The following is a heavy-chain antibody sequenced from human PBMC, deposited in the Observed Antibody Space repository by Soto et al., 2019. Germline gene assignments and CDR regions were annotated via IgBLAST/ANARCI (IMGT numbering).Heavy chain of an antibody. D-gene: IGHD1-1*01. CDR1: AGSFSSCA. Sequence: SVKVSCKDSAGSFSSCAISWVRQAPGQGLEWMGGIIPIFGPANYEQKFQGRVTITADESTSTADMELSSLRSEDTAVYYCARGYTNYYYYYGMDVWGQGTTVTVSS. CDR2: IIPIFGPA. V-gene: IGHV1-69*13. CDR3: ARGYTNYYYYYGMDV. J-gene: IGHJ6*02.